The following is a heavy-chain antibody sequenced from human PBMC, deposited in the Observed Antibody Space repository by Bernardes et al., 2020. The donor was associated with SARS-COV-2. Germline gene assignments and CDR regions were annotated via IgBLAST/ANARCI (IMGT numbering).Heavy chain of an antibody. J-gene: IGHJ5*02. CDR2: IYNSGSS. CDR3: ARGVIGYSYGYDNWFDP. CDR1: GGSVNSDSYF. V-gene: IGHV4-61*01. D-gene: IGHD5-18*01. Sequence: SETLSLTCTVSGGSVNSDSYFWNWIRQPPGKGLEWIGYIYNSGSSNFNPSLRSRVTISLDTSKNQISLKLSSVTAADTAVYYCARGVIGYSYGYDNWFDPWGQGTLVTVSS.